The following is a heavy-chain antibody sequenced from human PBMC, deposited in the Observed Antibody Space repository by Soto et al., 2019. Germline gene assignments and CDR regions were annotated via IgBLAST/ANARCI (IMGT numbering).Heavy chain of an antibody. Sequence: QVQLVQSGPEVKKPGSSVKVSCKASGDTFNSYVITWVRQAPGQGLEWLGGIITAFGTTSYAQNFQYRLTITADDAATTDHMELSSLTSDDTAMYYFTRSYGYTFGGSLDNWGQGTLVTVSS. D-gene: IGHD5-18*01. CDR3: TRSYGYTFGGSLDN. J-gene: IGHJ4*02. CDR1: GDTFNSYV. CDR2: IITAFGTT. V-gene: IGHV1-69*01.